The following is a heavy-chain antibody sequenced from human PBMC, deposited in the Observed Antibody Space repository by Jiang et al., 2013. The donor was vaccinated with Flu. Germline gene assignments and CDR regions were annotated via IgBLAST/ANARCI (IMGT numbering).Heavy chain of an antibody. V-gene: IGHV3-30*04. CDR2: ISYDGNDK. CDR1: GFTFSSYA. Sequence: VQLLESGGGVVQPGRSLRLSCAASGFTFSSYAMHWVRQAPGKGLEWVAVISYDGNDKHYADSVKGRFTISRDNSKNTLYLQMNSLRAEDTAVYYCARGRNYDFWSDNYYYYGMDVWGQGTTVTVSS. J-gene: IGHJ6*02. CDR3: ARGRNYDFWSDNYYYYGMDV. D-gene: IGHD3-3*01.